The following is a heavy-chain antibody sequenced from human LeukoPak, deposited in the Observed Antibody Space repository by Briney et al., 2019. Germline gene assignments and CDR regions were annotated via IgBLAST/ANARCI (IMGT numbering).Heavy chain of an antibody. CDR3: ARVKSNSWYYAAFDI. CDR2: IYYSGST. CDR1: GGSITSYY. J-gene: IGHJ3*02. D-gene: IGHD6-13*01. V-gene: IGHV4-59*01. Sequence: SETLSLTCTVSGGSITSYYWSWIRQPPGKGLEWIGYIYYSGSTNYNPSLKSRVTISVDTSKNQFSLKLSSVTAADTAVYYCARVKSNSWYYAAFDIWGQGTMVTVSS.